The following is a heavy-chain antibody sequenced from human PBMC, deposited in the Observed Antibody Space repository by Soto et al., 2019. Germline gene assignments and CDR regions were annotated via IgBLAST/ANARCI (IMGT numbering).Heavy chain of an antibody. V-gene: IGHV3-23*01. Sequence: PWGSLRLSCSASGFTFSSYAMSWFRQAPGQGLEWVSAISGSGGSTYYADSVKGRFTISRDNSKNTLYLQMNSLRAEDTAVYYCANPISVGPRQIQAFDYWGQGTLVTVSS. CDR1: GFTFSSYA. D-gene: IGHD2-15*01. CDR3: ANPISVGPRQIQAFDY. J-gene: IGHJ4*02. CDR2: ISGSGGST.